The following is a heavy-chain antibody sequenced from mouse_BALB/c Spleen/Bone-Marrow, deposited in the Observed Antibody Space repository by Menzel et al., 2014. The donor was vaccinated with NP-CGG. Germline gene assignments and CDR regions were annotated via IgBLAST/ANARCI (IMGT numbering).Heavy chain of an antibody. D-gene: IGHD1-1*02. J-gene: IGHJ2*01. V-gene: IGHV5-12*01. Sequence: EVKVVESGGGLVQPGGSLKLSCAPSGFTFSDYYMYWVRQTPEKRLEWVAYISNGGGSTYYPDTVKGRFTISRDNAKNTLYLQMSRLKSEDTAMYYCARGGLWSSFDYWGQGTTLTVSS. CDR1: GFTFSDYY. CDR2: ISNGGGST. CDR3: ARGGLWSSFDY.